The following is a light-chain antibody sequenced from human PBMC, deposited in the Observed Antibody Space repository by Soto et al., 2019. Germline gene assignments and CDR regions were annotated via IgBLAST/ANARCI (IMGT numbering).Light chain of an antibody. CDR3: QHFGNSLWT. CDR1: QSVARRN. V-gene: IGKV3-20*01. Sequence: EIVLTQSPGTLSLSPGERAALSRRASQSVARRNLAWYQQKSGQAPRLLIYGASSRAIHTPDRFSGSGSGTDFTLTISGLEPEDFAVYYCQHFGNSLWTFGQGTKVDIK. J-gene: IGKJ1*01. CDR2: GAS.